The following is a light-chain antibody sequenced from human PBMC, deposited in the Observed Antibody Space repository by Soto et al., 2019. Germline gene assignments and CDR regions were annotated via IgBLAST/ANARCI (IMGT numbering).Light chain of an antibody. J-gene: IGKJ3*01. CDR3: QKYDSAPFT. V-gene: IGKV1-27*01. CDR1: LGISDY. Sequence: DFQMTQSPSSLSASVGDRVTITCRASLGISDYLASYQQRPGKVPSLLIYAASTLQSGVPSRFRGRGSGTNFTLTITSLQPEDVATYYCQKYDSAPFTFGPGTKGDLK. CDR2: AAS.